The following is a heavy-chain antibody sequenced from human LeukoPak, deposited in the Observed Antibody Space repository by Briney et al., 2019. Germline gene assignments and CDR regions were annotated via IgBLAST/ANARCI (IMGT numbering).Heavy chain of an antibody. J-gene: IGHJ4*02. Sequence: PSETLSLTCAVSGGSISSGGYSWSWIRQPPGKGLEWIRYIYHSGSTYYNPSLKSRVTISVDRSKNQFSLKLSSVTAADTAVYYCARHIVGARVFDYWGQGTLVTVSS. CDR3: ARHIVGARVFDY. CDR1: GGSISSGGYS. CDR2: IYHSGST. D-gene: IGHD1-26*01. V-gene: IGHV4-30-2*01.